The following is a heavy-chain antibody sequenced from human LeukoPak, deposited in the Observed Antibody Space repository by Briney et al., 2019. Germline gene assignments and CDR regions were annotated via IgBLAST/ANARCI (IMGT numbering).Heavy chain of an antibody. Sequence: WETLSLTWAVYGVSFSGYYLSWIRQPPGKGLEWIGEINHSGSTNYNPSLKSRVTISVDTSKSRFSLRLTSMTAADTAIYYCARDQDGGSHRHAFDIWGQGTMVTVSS. CDR3: ARDQDGGSHRHAFDI. CDR1: GVSFSGYY. D-gene: IGHD3-16*01. V-gene: IGHV4-34*01. J-gene: IGHJ3*02. CDR2: INHSGST.